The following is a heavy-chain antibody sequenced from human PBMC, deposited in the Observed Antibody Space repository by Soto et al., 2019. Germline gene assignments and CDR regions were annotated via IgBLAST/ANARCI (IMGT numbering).Heavy chain of an antibody. D-gene: IGHD6-13*01. Sequence: LGESLKISCKGSGYSFTSYWISWVRQMPGKGLEWMGRIDPSDSYTNYSPSFQGHVTISADKSISTAYLQWSSLKASDTAMYYCARASSSWYFNYGMDVWGQGTTVTVSS. CDR3: ARASSSWYFNYGMDV. J-gene: IGHJ6*02. CDR1: GYSFTSYW. CDR2: IDPSDSYT. V-gene: IGHV5-10-1*01.